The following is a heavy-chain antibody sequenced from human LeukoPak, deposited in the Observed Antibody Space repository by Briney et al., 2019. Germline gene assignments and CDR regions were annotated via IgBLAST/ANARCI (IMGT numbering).Heavy chain of an antibody. V-gene: IGHV4-4*07. CDR2: IYTSGST. Sequence: PSETLSPTCTVSGGSISSYYWSWIRQPAGKGLEWIGRIYTSGSTNYNPSLKSRVTMSVDTSKNQFSLKLSSVTAADTAVYCCARSYSGYGEDAFDIWGQGTMVTVSS. D-gene: IGHD5-12*01. J-gene: IGHJ3*02. CDR1: GGSISSYY. CDR3: ARSYSGYGEDAFDI.